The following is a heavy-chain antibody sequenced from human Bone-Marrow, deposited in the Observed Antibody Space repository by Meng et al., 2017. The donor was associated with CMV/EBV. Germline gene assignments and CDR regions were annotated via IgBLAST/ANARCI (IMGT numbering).Heavy chain of an antibody. J-gene: IGHJ4*02. CDR1: GYTFTSYD. D-gene: IGHD3-16*01. V-gene: IGHV1-18*01. Sequence: ASVKVSCKASGYTFTSYDINWVRQATGQGLEWMGWMNPNSGNTNYAQKLQGRVTMTTDTSTSTAYMELRSLRSDDTAVYYCAREHIMITFGGASFYDYWGQGTLVTVSS. CDR2: MNPNSGNT. CDR3: AREHIMITFGGASFYDY.